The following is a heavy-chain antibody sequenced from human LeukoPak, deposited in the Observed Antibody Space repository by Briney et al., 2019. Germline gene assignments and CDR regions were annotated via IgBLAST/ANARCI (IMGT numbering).Heavy chain of an antibody. Sequence: GGSLRLSCGASGFIFSSYWMHWVRQAPGKGLVWVSRINDDGSDTIYADSVRGRFTISRDDAKNTVYLQMNNLRAEDTAVYYCVRGGPSTWSWGQGTLVTVSS. D-gene: IGHD2-15*01. CDR3: VRGGPSTWS. CDR2: INDDGSDT. V-gene: IGHV3-74*01. CDR1: GFIFSSYW. J-gene: IGHJ5*02.